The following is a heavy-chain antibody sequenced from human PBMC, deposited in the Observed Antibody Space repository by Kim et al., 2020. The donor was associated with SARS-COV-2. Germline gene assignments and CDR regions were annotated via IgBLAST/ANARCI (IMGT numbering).Heavy chain of an antibody. CDR3: ARNFEI. CDR2: NPGGT. J-gene: IGHJ4*02. V-gene: IGHV4-4*09. D-gene: IGHD3-9*01. Sequence: NPGGTNYNPSLKSPVTISLDTSQNQFSLKLTSVTAADTAVYYCARNFEIWGQGTLVTVSS.